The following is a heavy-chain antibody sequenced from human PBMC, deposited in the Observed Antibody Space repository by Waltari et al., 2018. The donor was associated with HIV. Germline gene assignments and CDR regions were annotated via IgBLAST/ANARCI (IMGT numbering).Heavy chain of an antibody. Sequence: EVQLVESGGGLVQPGGSLRLSCAASGFTSSSYAMNWVPQAPGKGLEWVSYISSSSITINYADSVKGRFTISRDNAKNLLYLQMSSLRAEDTAVYFCARERFGSSYFGYWGQGTLVTVSS. V-gene: IGHV3-48*04. CDR2: ISSSSITI. CDR3: ARERFGSSYFGY. J-gene: IGHJ4*02. CDR1: GFTSSSYA. D-gene: IGHD6-6*01.